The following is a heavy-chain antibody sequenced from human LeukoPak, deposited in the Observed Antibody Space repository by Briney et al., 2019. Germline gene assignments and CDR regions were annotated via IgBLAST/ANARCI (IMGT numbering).Heavy chain of an antibody. V-gene: IGHV1-2*02. CDR3: AGQKDPRPIDY. CDR2: INPSSGGT. Sequence: ASVKVSCRASGYTFIAYYMHWVRQAPGQGLEWMGWINPSSGGTNYAQKFQGRVTMTRETSISTAYMELSELRSDDTAVYYCAGQKDPRPIDYWGQGTLITVSS. J-gene: IGHJ4*02. CDR1: GYTFIAYY.